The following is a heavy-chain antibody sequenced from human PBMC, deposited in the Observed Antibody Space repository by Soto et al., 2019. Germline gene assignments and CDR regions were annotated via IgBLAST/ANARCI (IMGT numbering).Heavy chain of an antibody. CDR3: ARLYHCSSTSCYTDYYYYYMDV. D-gene: IGHD2-2*02. CDR1: GGSISSSSYY. Sequence: SETLSLTCTVSGGSISSSSYYWGWIRQPPGKGLEWIGSIYYSGSTYYNPSLKSRVTISVDTSKNQFSLKLSSVTAADTAVYYCARLYHCSSTSCYTDYYYYYMDVWGKGTTVTVSS. J-gene: IGHJ6*03. CDR2: IYYSGST. V-gene: IGHV4-39*01.